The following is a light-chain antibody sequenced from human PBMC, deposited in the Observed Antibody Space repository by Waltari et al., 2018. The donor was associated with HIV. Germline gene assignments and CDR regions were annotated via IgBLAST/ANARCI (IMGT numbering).Light chain of an antibody. CDR1: RSGVGGYNY. V-gene: IGLV2-14*01. CDR3: SSYTSSSTVV. Sequence: QSALTQPASVSASPGQSIPISCTGTRSGVGGYNYVSWYQQHPGKAPKLMIYEVSNRPSGVSNRFSGSKSGNTASLTIAGLQAEDEADYYCSSYTSSSTVVFGGGTKLTVL. J-gene: IGLJ2*01. CDR2: EVS.